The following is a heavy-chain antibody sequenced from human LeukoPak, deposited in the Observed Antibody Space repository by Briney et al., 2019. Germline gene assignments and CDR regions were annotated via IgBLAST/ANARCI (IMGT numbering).Heavy chain of an antibody. CDR3: ARRDGVYESYYFDY. V-gene: IGHV4-39*01. CDR1: GGSISSSSYY. J-gene: IGHJ4*02. D-gene: IGHD5/OR15-5a*01. Sequence: PSGTLSLTCTVSGGSISSSSYYWGWIRQPPGKGLEWIGSIYYSGSTYYNPSLKSRVTISVDTSKNQFSLKLSSVTAADTAVYYCARRDGVYESYYFDYWGQGTLVTVS. CDR2: IYYSGST.